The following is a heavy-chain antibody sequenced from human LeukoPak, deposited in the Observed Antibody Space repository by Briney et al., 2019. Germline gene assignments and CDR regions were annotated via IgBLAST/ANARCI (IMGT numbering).Heavy chain of an antibody. CDR2: IYYTGNT. J-gene: IGHJ4*02. D-gene: IGHD2-8*01. Sequence: PSETLSLTCTVSGDSISSSSQYWGWIRQPPGKGLEWIGSIYYTGNTFYNPSLKSRVTISVDTSKNQFSLKLSSVTAADTAVYYCARHSGIVLMVYAEVDYWGQGNLVTVSS. CDR1: GDSISSSSQY. V-gene: IGHV4-39*01. CDR3: ARHSGIVLMVYAEVDY.